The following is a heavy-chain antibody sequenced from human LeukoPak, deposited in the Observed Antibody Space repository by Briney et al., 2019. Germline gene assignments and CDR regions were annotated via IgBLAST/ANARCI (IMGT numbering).Heavy chain of an antibody. CDR3: AAAPYYYDSSGYPPGRY. D-gene: IGHD3-22*01. V-gene: IGHV3-74*01. J-gene: IGHJ4*02. Sequence: GGSLRLSCAASGFTFSSYWMHWVRHAPGKGLVWVSRINSDGSSTSYADSVKGRFTISRDNAKNTLYLQMNSLRAEDTAVYYCAAAPYYYDSSGYPPGRYWGQGTLVTVSS. CDR1: GFTFSSYW. CDR2: INSDGSST.